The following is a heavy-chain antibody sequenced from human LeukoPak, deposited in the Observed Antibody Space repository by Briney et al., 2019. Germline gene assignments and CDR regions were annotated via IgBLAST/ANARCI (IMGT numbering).Heavy chain of an antibody. V-gene: IGHV3-7*05. J-gene: IGHJ3*02. CDR1: GFTFSSYW. CDR2: INQDGSEK. D-gene: IGHD3-10*01. Sequence: GGSLRLSCVGSGFTFSSYWMTWVRQAPGKGLEWVANINQDGSEKYCVESVKGRFTISRDNAKNSVYLQMNSLRAEDTAVYYCARAGTLWFGESLFDMWDQGRKLIVSS. CDR3: ARAGTLWFGESLFDM.